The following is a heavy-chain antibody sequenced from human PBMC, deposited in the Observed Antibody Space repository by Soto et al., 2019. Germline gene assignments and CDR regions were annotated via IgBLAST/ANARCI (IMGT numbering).Heavy chain of an antibody. CDR3: AAGVRVAATSSYYYYGMDV. J-gene: IGHJ6*02. D-gene: IGHD2-15*01. CDR2: IVVGSGNT. Sequence: SVKVSCKASGFTFTSSAVQCVRQARGQRLEWIGWIVVGSGNTNYAQKFQERVTITRDMSTSTAYMELSSLRSEDTAVYYCAAGVRVAATSSYYYYGMDVWGQGTTVTVSS. V-gene: IGHV1-58*01. CDR1: GFTFTSSA.